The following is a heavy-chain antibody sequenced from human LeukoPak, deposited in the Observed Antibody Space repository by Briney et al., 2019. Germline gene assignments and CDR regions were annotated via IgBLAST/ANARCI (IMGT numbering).Heavy chain of an antibody. CDR2: IYHSGST. J-gene: IGHJ4*02. D-gene: IGHD1-26*01. Sequence: TSSQTLSLTCTVSGGSISSGGYSWSWIRQPPGKGLEWIGYIYHSGSTYYNPSLKSRVTISVDRSKNQFSLKLSSVTAADTAVYYCASYSAQRGLDYWGQGTLVTVSS. CDR3: ASYSAQRGLDY. CDR1: GGSISSGGYS. V-gene: IGHV4-30-2*01.